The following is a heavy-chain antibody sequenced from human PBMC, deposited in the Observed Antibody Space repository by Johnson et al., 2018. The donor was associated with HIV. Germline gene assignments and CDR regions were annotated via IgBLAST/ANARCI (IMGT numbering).Heavy chain of an antibody. Sequence: VQLVESGGGLVKPGGSLRLSCAASGFTFSNAWMSWVRQAPGKGLEWVGRIKSKTDGGTTDYAAPVKGRFTISRDDSKNTLYLQMTSLKTEDTAVYYCTTAELGGTGVGAFDIWGQGTMVTVSS. CDR3: TTAELGGTGVGAFDI. D-gene: IGHD3/OR15-3a*01. J-gene: IGHJ3*02. CDR2: IKSKTDGGTT. V-gene: IGHV3-15*01. CDR1: GFTFSNAW.